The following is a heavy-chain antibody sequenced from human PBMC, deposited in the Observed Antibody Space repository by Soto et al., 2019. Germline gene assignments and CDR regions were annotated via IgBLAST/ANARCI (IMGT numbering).Heavy chain of an antibody. D-gene: IGHD3-22*01. Sequence: PGGSLRLSCVASGFSICNYGMHWVRQTPGRGLEWVAVIWFDGRNIAYRESVKGRFTVSRDNSKNMVYLQMDSLGAEDTAVYYCARGQWSAVVVIPLDYWGQGTLVTVSS. J-gene: IGHJ4*02. CDR2: IWFDGRNI. CDR1: GFSICNYG. CDR3: ARGQWSAVVVIPLDY. V-gene: IGHV3-33*01.